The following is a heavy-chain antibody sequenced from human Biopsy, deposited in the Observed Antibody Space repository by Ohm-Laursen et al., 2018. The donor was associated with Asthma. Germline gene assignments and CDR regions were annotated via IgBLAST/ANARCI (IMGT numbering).Heavy chain of an antibody. D-gene: IGHD2-21*02. CDR3: ASYEVVTAILPMDV. V-gene: IGHV3-33*08. CDR2: IWYDGRKK. J-gene: IGHJ6*02. CDR1: GFPLSGTW. Sequence: SLRLSCTASGFPLSGTWMHWVRQAPGKGLEWVSFIWYDGRKKTYADSVKGRFTISRDNSKNTLYLQMNSLRAEDTAVYYCASYEVVTAILPMDVWGQGTTVTVSS.